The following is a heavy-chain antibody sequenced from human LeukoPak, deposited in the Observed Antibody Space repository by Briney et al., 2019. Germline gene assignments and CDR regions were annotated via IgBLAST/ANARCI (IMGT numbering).Heavy chain of an antibody. CDR1: GYTFTGYY. D-gene: IGHD3-10*01. V-gene: IGHV1-2*02. Sequence: GASVKVSCKASGYTFTGYYMHWVRQAPGQGLEWMGWINPNSGGTNYAQKFQGRVTMTRDTSISTAYMELSRLRSDDTAVYYCARTFRYGSGIIGPHGYYYYYGTDVWGQGTTVTVSS. J-gene: IGHJ6*02. CDR3: ARTFRYGSGIIGPHGYYYYYGTDV. CDR2: INPNSGGT.